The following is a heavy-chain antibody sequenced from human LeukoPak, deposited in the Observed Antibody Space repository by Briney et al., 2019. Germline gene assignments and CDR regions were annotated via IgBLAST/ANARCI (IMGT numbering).Heavy chain of an antibody. CDR1: GFTFSSYT. J-gene: IGHJ4*02. CDR3: AKGNSSSGGFDY. Sequence: GGTLRLSCAASGFTFSSYTMNWVRQAPGKGLEWVAVISYDGSKKYYADSVKGRFTISRDNSKNTLYLQMNSLRPEDTAVYYCAKGNSSSGGFDYWGQGTLVTVSS. V-gene: IGHV3-30*18. D-gene: IGHD6-6*01. CDR2: ISYDGSKK.